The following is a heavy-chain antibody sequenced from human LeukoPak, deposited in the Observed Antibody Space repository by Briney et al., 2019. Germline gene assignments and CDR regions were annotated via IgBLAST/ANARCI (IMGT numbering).Heavy chain of an antibody. J-gene: IGHJ3*02. D-gene: IGHD3-22*01. CDR2: IKSKTDGGTT. CDR1: GFTFSNAW. CDR3: TTDSSGWFAFDI. V-gene: IGHV3-15*01. Sequence: GGSLRLSCAASGFTFSNAWMSWVRQAPGKGLEWVGRIKSKTDGGTTDYAAPVKGRFTISRDDSKNTLYLQMNSLKTEDTAVYYCTTDSSGWFAFDIWGQGTMVTVSS.